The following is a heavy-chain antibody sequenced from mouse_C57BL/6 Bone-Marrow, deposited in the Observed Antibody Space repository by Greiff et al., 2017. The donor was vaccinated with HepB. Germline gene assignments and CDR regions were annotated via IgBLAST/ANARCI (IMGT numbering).Heavy chain of an antibody. D-gene: IGHD1-1*01. CDR2: ISYDGSN. CDR1: GYSITSGYY. V-gene: IGHV3-6*01. J-gene: IGHJ2*01. CDR3: ASYYYGRDY. Sequence: VQLHQSGPGLVKPSQSLSLTCSVTGYSITSGYYWNWIRQFPGNKLEWMGYISYDGSNNYNPSLKNRISITRDTSKNQFFLKLNSVTTEDTATYYCASYYYGRDYWGQGTTLTVSS.